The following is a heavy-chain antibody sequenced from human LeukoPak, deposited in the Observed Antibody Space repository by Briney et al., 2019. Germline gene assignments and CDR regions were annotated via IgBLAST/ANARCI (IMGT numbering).Heavy chain of an antibody. V-gene: IGHV3-7*01. D-gene: IGHD5-18*01. CDR2: IKQDGSEK. CDR3: ARENEMRGYSYGYYYYGMDV. J-gene: IGHJ6*02. Sequence: GGSLRLSCAASGFTFSSYWMSWVRQAPGKGLEWVANIKQDGSEKYYVDSVKGRFTISRDNAKNSLYLQMNSLRAEDTAVYYCARENEMRGYSYGYYYYGMDVWGQGTTVTVSS. CDR1: GFTFSSYW.